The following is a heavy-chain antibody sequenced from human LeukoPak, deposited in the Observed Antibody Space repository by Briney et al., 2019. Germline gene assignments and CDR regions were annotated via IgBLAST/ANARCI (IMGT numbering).Heavy chain of an antibody. CDR1: GFTFSSYS. Sequence: RGSLRLSCAASGFTFSSYSMNWVRQAPGKGLEWVSSISSSSSYIYYADSVKGRFTISRDNAKNSLYLQMNSLRAEDTAVYYCARDSPVEMATIDYWGQGTLVTVSS. J-gene: IGHJ4*02. CDR2: ISSSSSYI. D-gene: IGHD5-24*01. V-gene: IGHV3-21*01. CDR3: ARDSPVEMATIDY.